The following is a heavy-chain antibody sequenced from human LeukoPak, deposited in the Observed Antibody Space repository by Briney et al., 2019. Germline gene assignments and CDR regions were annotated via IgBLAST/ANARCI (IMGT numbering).Heavy chain of an antibody. CDR2: ISAYNGNT. J-gene: IGHJ4*02. CDR3: ARVYDILTGYSSFDY. CDR1: GYTFTSYG. D-gene: IGHD3-9*01. V-gene: IGHV1-18*01. Sequence: ASVKVSCKASGYTFTSYGISWVRQAPGQGLEWMGWISAYNGNTNYAQKLQGRVTMTTDTSTSTAYMELRSLRSDGTAVYYCARVYDILTGYSSFDYWGQGTLVTVSS.